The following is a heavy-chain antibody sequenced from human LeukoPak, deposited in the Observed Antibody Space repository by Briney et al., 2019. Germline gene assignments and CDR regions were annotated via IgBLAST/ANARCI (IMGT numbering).Heavy chain of an antibody. J-gene: IGHJ3*02. V-gene: IGHV4-38-2*01. CDR3: ARNMTTIRGGGFDI. D-gene: IGHD4-11*01. CDR1: GYSINSAYY. Sequence: SDTLSLTCAVSGYSINSAYYWGWIRQPPGKGLEWIGSIYHSGSTYYNPSLKSRVSISVDTSKNQFSLKLNSVTAADTAVYYCARNMTTIRGGGFDIWGQGTMVTVSS. CDR2: IYHSGST.